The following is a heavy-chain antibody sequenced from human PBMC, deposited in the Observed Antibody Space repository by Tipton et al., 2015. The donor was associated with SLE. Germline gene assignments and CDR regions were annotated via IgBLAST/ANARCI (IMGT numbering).Heavy chain of an antibody. CDR3: ARVAPTEVFDF. Sequence: TLSLTCAVYGESFLGYFWTWIRQPPGKGLEWIGEIIHSGTTNYNPSLKSRVSISVDTSKNQFSLKLSSVTAADTAVYYCARVAPTEVFDFWGQGTLVTVSP. V-gene: IGHV4-34*12. J-gene: IGHJ4*02. CDR2: IIHSGTT. D-gene: IGHD1-1*01. CDR1: GESFLGYF.